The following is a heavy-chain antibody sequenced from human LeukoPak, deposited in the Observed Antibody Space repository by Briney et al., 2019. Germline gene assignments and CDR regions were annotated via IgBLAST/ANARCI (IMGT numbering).Heavy chain of an antibody. D-gene: IGHD6-19*01. J-gene: IGHJ3*02. Sequence: GRSLRLSCAASGFTFSSYSMNWVRQAPGKGLEWVSSISSSSSYIYYADSVKGRFTISRDNAKNSLYLQMNSLRAEDTAVYYCARVMSSGWRDAFDIWGQGTMVTVSS. V-gene: IGHV3-21*01. CDR2: ISSSSSYI. CDR3: ARVMSSGWRDAFDI. CDR1: GFTFSSYS.